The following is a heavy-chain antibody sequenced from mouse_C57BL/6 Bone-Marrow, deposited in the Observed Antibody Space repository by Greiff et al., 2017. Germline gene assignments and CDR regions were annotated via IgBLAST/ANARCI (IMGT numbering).Heavy chain of an antibody. CDR2: INPNNGGT. D-gene: IGHD1-1*01. Sequence: EVQLQQSGPELVKPGASVKISGKASGYTFTDYYMNWVKQSHGKSLEWIGDINPNNGGTSYNQKFKGKATLTVDKSSSTAYMELRSLTSEDSAVYYCARSPSYYYGSSFDYWGQGTTLTVSS. CDR3: ARSPSYYYGSSFDY. V-gene: IGHV1-26*01. CDR1: GYTFTDYY. J-gene: IGHJ2*01.